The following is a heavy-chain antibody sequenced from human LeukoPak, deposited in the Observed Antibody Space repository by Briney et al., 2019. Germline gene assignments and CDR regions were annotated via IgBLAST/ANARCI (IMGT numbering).Heavy chain of an antibody. V-gene: IGHV4-59*01. Sequence: SETLSLTCTVSGGSINNYYWSWIRQPPGKGLELIGYIHYSGSTNYNPSLKSRATISVDTSKNQFSLKLSSVTAADTAVYYCARGGGSSYGRFDYWGQGTLVTVSS. CDR3: ARGGGSSYGRFDY. CDR2: IHYSGST. CDR1: GGSINNYY. J-gene: IGHJ4*02. D-gene: IGHD5-18*01.